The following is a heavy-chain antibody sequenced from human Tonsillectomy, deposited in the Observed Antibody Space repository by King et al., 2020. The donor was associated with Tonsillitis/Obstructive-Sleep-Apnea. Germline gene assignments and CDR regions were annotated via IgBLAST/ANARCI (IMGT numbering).Heavy chain of an antibody. Sequence: VQLVESGAEVKKPGESLRISCKGSGYSFTSYWISWVRQMPGKGLEWMGRIDPSDSYTNYSPSFQGHVTISADKSISTAYLQWSSLKASDTAMYYCGRLGRIQLWFNSVDPWGQGTLVTVSS. CDR2: IDPSDSYT. D-gene: IGHD5-18*01. CDR1: GYSFTSYW. CDR3: GRLGRIQLWFNSVDP. J-gene: IGHJ5*02. V-gene: IGHV5-10-1*01.